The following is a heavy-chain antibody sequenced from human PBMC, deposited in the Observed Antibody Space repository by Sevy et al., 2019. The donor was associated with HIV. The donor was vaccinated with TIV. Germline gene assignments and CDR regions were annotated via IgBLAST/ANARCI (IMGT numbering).Heavy chain of an antibody. V-gene: IGHV3-53*01. Sequence: GGSLRLSCAASGFTVSSNYMSWVRQAPGKGLEWVSVIYSGGSTYYADSVKGRFTISRDNSKNTLYLQMNSLRAEDTAVYYSAINAHYYDSSGFDYWGQGTLVTVSS. CDR2: IYSGGST. J-gene: IGHJ4*02. CDR1: GFTVSSNY. CDR3: AINAHYYDSSGFDY. D-gene: IGHD3-22*01.